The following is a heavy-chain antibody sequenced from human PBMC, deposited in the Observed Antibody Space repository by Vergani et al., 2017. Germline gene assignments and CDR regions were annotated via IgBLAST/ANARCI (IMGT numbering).Heavy chain of an antibody. CDR3: ARTGYCSGGSCYSLSANWFDP. CDR1: GFTFSSYG. D-gene: IGHD2-15*01. V-gene: IGHV3-30*03. Sequence: VQLVESGGGLVKPGGSLRLSCAASGFTFSSYGMHWVRQAPGKGLEWVAVISYDGSNKYYADSVKGRFTISRDNAKNSLYLQMNSLRAEDTAVYYCARTGYCSGGSCYSLSANWFDPWGQGTLVTVSS. CDR2: ISYDGSNK. J-gene: IGHJ5*02.